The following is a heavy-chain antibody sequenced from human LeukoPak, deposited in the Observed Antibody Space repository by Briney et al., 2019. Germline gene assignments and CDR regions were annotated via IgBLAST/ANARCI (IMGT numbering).Heavy chain of an antibody. CDR3: AMVSSSWYGGGGFDY. D-gene: IGHD6-13*01. CDR1: GYTFTSYA. CDR2: INAGNGNT. J-gene: IGHJ4*02. Sequence: ASVKVSCKASGYTFTSYAVNWVRQAPGQRLEWMGWINAGNGNTKYSQKFQGRVTITRDTSASTAYMELSSLRSEDTAVYYCAMVSSSWYGGGGFDYWGQGTLVTVSS. V-gene: IGHV1-3*01.